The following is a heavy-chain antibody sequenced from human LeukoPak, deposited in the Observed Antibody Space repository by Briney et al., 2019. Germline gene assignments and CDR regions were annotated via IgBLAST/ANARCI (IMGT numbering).Heavy chain of an antibody. CDR2: IYHGGST. V-gene: IGHV4-4*02. Sequence: SGTLSLTCAVSGGSISTSNWWSWVRQPPGRGLEWIGEIYHGGSTDYSPSLKSRVTITVDKSKNQFSLKLNSVTAADTAVYYCARLSRAYYFDYRGQGTLVTVSS. CDR1: GGSISTSNW. J-gene: IGHJ4*02. CDR3: ARLSRAYYFDY.